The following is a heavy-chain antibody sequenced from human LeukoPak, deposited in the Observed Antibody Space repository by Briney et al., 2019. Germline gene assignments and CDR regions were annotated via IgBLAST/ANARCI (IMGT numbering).Heavy chain of an antibody. CDR3: ARNHITIFGVIKLSYFDY. D-gene: IGHD3-3*01. V-gene: IGHV3-23*01. J-gene: IGHJ4*02. Sequence: PGGSLRLSCAASGFTFSNYAMSWVRQAPGKGLEWVSTINDRGIATYYADSVKGRFTISRDNSKNTLYLQMNSLRAEDTAVYYCARNHITIFGVIKLSYFDYWGQGTLVTVSS. CDR2: INDRGIAT. CDR1: GFTFSNYA.